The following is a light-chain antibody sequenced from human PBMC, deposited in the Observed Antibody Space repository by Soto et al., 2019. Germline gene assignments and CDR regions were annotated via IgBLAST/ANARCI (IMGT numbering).Light chain of an antibody. CDR3: QQFDSVPCT. Sequence: IQMTQSPSSLSASVGDRVTITCQASQDITNYLIWYQQKPGKAPKLLIYDASSLGTGVSSSFSGSGSGTHFTLTISSLQPEDIATYYCQQFDSVPCTFGQGTKLEIK. J-gene: IGKJ2*02. V-gene: IGKV1-33*01. CDR2: DAS. CDR1: QDITNY.